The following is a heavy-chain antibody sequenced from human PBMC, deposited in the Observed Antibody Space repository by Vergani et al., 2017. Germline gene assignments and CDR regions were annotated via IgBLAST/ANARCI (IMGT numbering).Heavy chain of an antibody. V-gene: IGHV4-34*01. D-gene: IGHD3-16*02. J-gene: IGHJ4*02. CDR3: ARGSWGSYRYTDY. CDR2: INHSGST. CDR1: GGSFSGYY. Sequence: QVQLQQWGAGLLKPSETLSLTCAVYGGSFSGYYWSWIRQPPGKGLEWIGEINHSGSTNYNPSLKSRVTISVDTSKNQCSLKLSSVTAADTAVYYCARGSWGSYRYTDYWGQGTLVTVSS.